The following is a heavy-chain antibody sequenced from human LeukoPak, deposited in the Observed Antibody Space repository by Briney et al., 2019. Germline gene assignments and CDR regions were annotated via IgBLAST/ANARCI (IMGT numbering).Heavy chain of an antibody. V-gene: IGHV4-38-2*02. J-gene: IGHJ3*02. CDR3: ARPLVGSTDAFDI. CDR2: IYHSGTT. D-gene: IGHD1-26*01. Sequence: SETLSLTCTVSGYSLSSGYFWGWIRQPPGKGLEWIGSIYHSGTTYYNPSLKSRVSISVDTSKNQLSLKLSSVTAADTAVYYCARPLVGSTDAFDIWGQGTMVTVSS. CDR1: GYSLSSGYF.